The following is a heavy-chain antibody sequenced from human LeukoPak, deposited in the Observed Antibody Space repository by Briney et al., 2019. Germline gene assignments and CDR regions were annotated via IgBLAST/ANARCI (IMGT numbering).Heavy chain of an antibody. CDR1: GGTFSSYA. J-gene: IGHJ4*02. Sequence: SVKVSCKASGGTFSSYAISWVRQAPGQGLEWMGGIIPIYGTANYAQKFQGRVTITADESTSTAYMELSSLRSEDTAVYYCARGPTRDYYHSSGPFDYWGQGTLVTVSS. D-gene: IGHD3-22*01. CDR3: ARGPTRDYYHSSGPFDY. CDR2: IIPIYGTA. V-gene: IGHV1-69*13.